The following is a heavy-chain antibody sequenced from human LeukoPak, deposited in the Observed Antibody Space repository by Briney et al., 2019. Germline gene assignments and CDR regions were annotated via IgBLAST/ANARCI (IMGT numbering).Heavy chain of an antibody. D-gene: IGHD1-26*01. V-gene: IGHV4-61*08. J-gene: IGHJ4*02. CDR2: IYYSGST. Sequence: PSETLSLTCTVSGGSISSGGYYWSWIRQHPGKGLEWIGYIYYSGSTNYNPSLKSRVTISLDTSKNQFSLKLSSVTAADTAVYYCARVNKIWEYFDYWGRGTLVTVSS. CDR3: ARVNKIWEYFDY. CDR1: GGSISSGGYY.